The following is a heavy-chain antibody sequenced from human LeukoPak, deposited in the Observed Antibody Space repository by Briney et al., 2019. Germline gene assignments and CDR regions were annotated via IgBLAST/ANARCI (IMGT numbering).Heavy chain of an antibody. CDR3: ARDLVDTAMDDY. D-gene: IGHD5-18*01. J-gene: IGHJ4*02. Sequence: GGSLRLSCAASGFTFSSYSMNWVRQAPGKGLEWASSISSSSSYIYYADSVKGRFTISRDNAKNSLYLQMNSLRAEDTAVYYCARDLVDTAMDDYWGQGTLVTVSS. CDR1: GFTFSSYS. CDR2: ISSSSSYI. V-gene: IGHV3-21*01.